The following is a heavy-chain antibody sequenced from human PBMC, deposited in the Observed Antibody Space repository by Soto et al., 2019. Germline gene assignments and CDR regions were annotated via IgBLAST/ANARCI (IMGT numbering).Heavy chain of an antibody. CDR3: ANGASDYVWVYYFDY. V-gene: IGHV3-23*01. CDR2: ISGSGGST. J-gene: IGHJ4*02. Sequence: PGGSLRLSCAASGFTFSSYAMSWVRQAPGKGLEWVSAISGSGGSTYYADSVKGRFTISRDNSKNTLYLQMNSLRAEDTAVYYCANGASDYVWVYYFDYWGQGTLVTVSS. D-gene: IGHD3-16*01. CDR1: GFTFSSYA.